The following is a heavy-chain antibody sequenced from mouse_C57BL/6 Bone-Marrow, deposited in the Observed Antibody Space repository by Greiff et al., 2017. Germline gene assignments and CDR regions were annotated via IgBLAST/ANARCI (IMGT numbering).Heavy chain of an antibody. CDR2: IYPGSGST. CDR3: ARWRTTLLRWYCDV. V-gene: IGHV1-55*01. CDR1: GYTFTSYW. D-gene: IGHD1-2*01. Sequence: QVQLQQSGAELVKPGASVKMSCKASGYTFTSYWITWVKQRPGQGLEWIGDIYPGSGSTNYNEKFKSKATLTVDTSSSTAYMQLSSLTSEDSAVYYGARWRTTLLRWYCDVWGTGTTVTVSS. J-gene: IGHJ1*03.